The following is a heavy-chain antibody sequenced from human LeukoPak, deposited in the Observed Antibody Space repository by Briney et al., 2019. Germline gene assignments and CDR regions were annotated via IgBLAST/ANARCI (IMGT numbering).Heavy chain of an antibody. CDR1: GGSISSGDYY. D-gene: IGHD7-27*01. V-gene: IGHV4-30-4*01. J-gene: IGHJ4*02. CDR2: IYYSGST. Sequence: SETLSLTCTVSGGSISSGDYYWSWIRQPPGKGLEWIGYIYYSGSTYYNPSLKSRVTISVDTSKNQFSLKLSSVTAPDTAVYYCARIGVTGEDYFDYWGQGTLVTVSS. CDR3: ARIGVTGEDYFDY.